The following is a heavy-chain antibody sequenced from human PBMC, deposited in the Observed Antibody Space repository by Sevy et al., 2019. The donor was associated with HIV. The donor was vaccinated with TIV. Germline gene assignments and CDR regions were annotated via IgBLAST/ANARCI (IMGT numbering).Heavy chain of an antibody. CDR3: AKDDNRDFWSGYYYYYYYMDV. CDR2: ISYDGSNK. J-gene: IGHJ6*03. Sequence: GGSLRLSCAASGFTFSSYGMHWVRQAPGKGLEWVAVISYDGSNKYYAASVKGRFTISRDNSKNTLYLQMNSLRAEDTAVYYCAKDDNRDFWSGYYYYYYYMDVWGKGTTVTVSS. V-gene: IGHV3-30*18. D-gene: IGHD3-3*01. CDR1: GFTFSSYG.